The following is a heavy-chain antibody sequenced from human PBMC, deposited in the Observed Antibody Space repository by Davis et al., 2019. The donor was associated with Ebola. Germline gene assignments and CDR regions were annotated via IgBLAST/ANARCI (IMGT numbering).Heavy chain of an antibody. J-gene: IGHJ6*01. V-gene: IGHV4-38-2*02. CDR3: ARVLEPRIYGMDA. CDR1: GASMTSAHY. Sequence: MPSETLSLTCTVSGASMTSAHYWGWLRQLPGKGLEWIGSMYHGGRTYYSPSLQSRVAISIETSKSQLSLELTSVTAADTAVYFCARVLEPRIYGMDAWGQGTTVIVSS. D-gene: IGHD1-14*01. CDR2: MYHGGRT.